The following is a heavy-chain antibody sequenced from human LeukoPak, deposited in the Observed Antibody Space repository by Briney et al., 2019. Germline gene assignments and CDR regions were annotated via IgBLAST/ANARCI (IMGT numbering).Heavy chain of an antibody. Sequence: ASVKVSCKASGYTFTGYYMHWVRQAPGQGLEWMGWINPNSGGTNYAQKFQGRVTMTRDTSISTAYMELSRLRSDDTAVYYCARSSTSMGVISLYYFDYWGQGTLVTVSS. V-gene: IGHV1-2*02. CDR3: ARSSTSMGVISLYYFDY. J-gene: IGHJ4*02. CDR1: GYTFTGYY. D-gene: IGHD3-10*01. CDR2: INPNSGGT.